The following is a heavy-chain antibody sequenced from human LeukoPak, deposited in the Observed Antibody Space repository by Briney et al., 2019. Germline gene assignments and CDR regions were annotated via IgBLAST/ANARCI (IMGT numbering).Heavy chain of an antibody. D-gene: IGHD3-22*01. CDR1: GDSISSGDYY. CDR2: ISSSGST. CDR3: ASSMGYDSSDGSSAFDI. Sequence: SETLSLTCTVSGDSISSGDYYWSWIRQLAGKGLEWIGRISSSGSTYYNPSLKSRVTISVDTSKNQFSLKLSSVTAADTAVYYCASSMGYDSSDGSSAFDIWGQGTMVTVSS. J-gene: IGHJ3*02. V-gene: IGHV4-61*02.